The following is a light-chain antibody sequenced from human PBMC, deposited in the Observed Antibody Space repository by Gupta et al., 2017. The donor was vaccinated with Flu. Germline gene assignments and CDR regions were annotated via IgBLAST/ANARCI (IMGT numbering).Light chain of an antibody. Sequence: DIQMTQSPSTLSASVGDRVTITCRASQSISSWLAWYRQKPGKPPKLLIYMASTLETGVPSRFAGSGSGTEFTLTISSLQPDDFATYYCQEYNRYSWTFGQGTKVEIK. J-gene: IGKJ1*01. CDR1: QSISSW. CDR2: MAS. V-gene: IGKV1-5*03. CDR3: QEYNRYSWT.